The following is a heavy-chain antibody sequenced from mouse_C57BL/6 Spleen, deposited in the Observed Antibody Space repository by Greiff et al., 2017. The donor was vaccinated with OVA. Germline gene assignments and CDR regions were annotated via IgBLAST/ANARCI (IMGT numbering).Heavy chain of an antibody. D-gene: IGHD1-1*01. CDR1: GYTFTDYY. CDR2: IYPGSGNT. Sequence: VQLQQSGAELVRPGASVKLSCKASGYTFTDYYINWVKQRPGQGLEWIARIYPGSGNTYYNEKFKGKATLTAEISSSTAYMQLSSLTSEDSAVYFCARYFDYYSYFDYWGQGTTLTVSS. V-gene: IGHV1-76*01. J-gene: IGHJ2*01. CDR3: ARYFDYYSYFDY.